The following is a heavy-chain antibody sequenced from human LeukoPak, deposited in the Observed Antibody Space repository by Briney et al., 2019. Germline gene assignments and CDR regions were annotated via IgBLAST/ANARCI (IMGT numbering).Heavy chain of an antibody. CDR3: AKEILDGGRALDV. Sequence: PGGSLRLSCEASGFTFDRYSMQWVRQVPGKGLEWVSLINRDGSRTFYLDSVKGRFTTSRDNSKNSLYLEMVSLRTDDTALYFCAKEILDGGRALDVWGKGTTVTVSS. CDR1: GFTFDRYS. D-gene: IGHD2-15*01. CDR2: INRDGSRT. V-gene: IGHV3-43*01. J-gene: IGHJ6*04.